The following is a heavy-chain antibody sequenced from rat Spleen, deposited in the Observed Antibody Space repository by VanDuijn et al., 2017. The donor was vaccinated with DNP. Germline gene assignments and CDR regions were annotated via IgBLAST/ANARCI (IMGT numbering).Heavy chain of an antibody. CDR3: ARWGYWYFDF. J-gene: IGHJ1*01. CDR1: GFTFSNYG. Sequence: EVQLVESGGGLVQPGRSLKLSCAASGFTFSNYGMAWVRQAPTRGLEWVASITDSGGSSYYRGSVKGRFTISKDNTKSTLYLQMDSLRSEDTATYYCARWGYWYFDFWGPGTMITVSS. CDR2: ITDSGGSS. V-gene: IGHV5S13*01.